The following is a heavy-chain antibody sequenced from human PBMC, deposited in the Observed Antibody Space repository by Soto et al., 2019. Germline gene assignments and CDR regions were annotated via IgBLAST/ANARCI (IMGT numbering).Heavy chain of an antibody. CDR1: GFSLSNARMG. J-gene: IGHJ4*02. V-gene: IGHV2-26*01. CDR3: ARLGYPRERFLEWLFSPLYYFDY. Sequence: QVTLKESGPVLVKPTETLTLTCTVSGFSLSNARMGVSWIRQPPGKALEWLAHIFSNDEKSYSTSLKSRLTIPQDTPKSQVVLNMTNMDPVDTATYYCARLGYPRERFLEWLFSPLYYFDYWGQGTLVTVSS. CDR2: IFSNDEK. D-gene: IGHD3-3*01.